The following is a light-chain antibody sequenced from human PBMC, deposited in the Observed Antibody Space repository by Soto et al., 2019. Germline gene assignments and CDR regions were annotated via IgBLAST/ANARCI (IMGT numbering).Light chain of an antibody. V-gene: IGLV2-14*01. CDR3: NSYTTSYTYV. CDR2: EVR. CDR1: SSDVGTYNR. J-gene: IGLJ1*01. Sequence: QSVLTQPASVSGSPGQSITISCTGTSSDVGTYNRVSWYQQPPGTAPKLIIYEVRNRPSGVSNRFSGSKSGNTAYLTISGLQAEDEADYFCNSYTTSYTYVFDTGTKVTVL.